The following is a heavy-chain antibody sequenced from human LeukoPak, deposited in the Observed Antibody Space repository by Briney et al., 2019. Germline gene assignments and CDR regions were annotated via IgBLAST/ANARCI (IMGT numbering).Heavy chain of an antibody. V-gene: IGHV4-59*01. Sequence: SETLSLTCTVSGGSINDYYWSWIRQSPGKGLEWIGYIYYTGRTKYNPSFQSRVTISVDTSKNQFSLNLRSVTSADTAVYFCTRVSIHGDSDYWGQGTLVTVSS. CDR1: GGSINDYY. J-gene: IGHJ4*02. CDR2: IYYTGRT. CDR3: TRVSIHGDSDY.